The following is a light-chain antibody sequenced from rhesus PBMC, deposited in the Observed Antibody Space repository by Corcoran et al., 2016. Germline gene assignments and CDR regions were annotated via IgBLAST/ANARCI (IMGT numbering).Light chain of an antibody. Sequence: DIQMTQSPSSLSASVGDRVTITCRASQGITNDLAWYQQKPGETPELLIYEESSLQSGIPSRFSGRGSGKDFTLTISSPQSEDFATYECQHADSIPPTFGGGTKVEIK. J-gene: IGKJ4*01. V-gene: IGKV1-25*01. CDR3: QHADSIPPT. CDR1: QGITND. CDR2: EES.